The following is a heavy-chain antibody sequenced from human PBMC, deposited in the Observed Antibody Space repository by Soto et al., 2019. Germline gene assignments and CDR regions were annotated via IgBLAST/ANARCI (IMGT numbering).Heavy chain of an antibody. V-gene: IGHV3-33*01. D-gene: IGHD6-19*01. Sequence: GGSLRLSCAASGFTFSSYGMHWVRQAPGKGLEWVAVIWYDGSNKYYADSVKGRFTISRDNSKNTLYLQMNSLRAEDTAVYYCARGPNSGGGYLFDSWGQGTLVTVSS. CDR3: ARGPNSGGGYLFDS. CDR2: IWYDGSNK. CDR1: GFTFSSYG. J-gene: IGHJ5*01.